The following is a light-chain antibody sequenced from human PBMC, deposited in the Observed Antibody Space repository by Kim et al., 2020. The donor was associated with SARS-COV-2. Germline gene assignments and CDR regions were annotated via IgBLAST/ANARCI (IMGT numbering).Light chain of an antibody. CDR3: QQYSSYPRT. J-gene: IGKJ1*01. Sequence: ASTGDRVTSTCRAGQGISSYLAWYQQKPGEAPKLLIYSASTLQSGVPSRFSGSGSGTDFTLTISCLQSEDFATYYCQQYSSYPRTFGQGTKVDIK. V-gene: IGKV1-8*01. CDR2: SAS. CDR1: QGISSY.